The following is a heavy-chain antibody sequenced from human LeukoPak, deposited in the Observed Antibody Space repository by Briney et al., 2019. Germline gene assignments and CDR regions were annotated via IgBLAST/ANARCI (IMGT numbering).Heavy chain of an antibody. CDR2: MNPNSGNT. J-gene: IGHJ6*03. CDR3: AGLTGTTPLEYYYYYMDV. Sequence: ASVKVSCKASGYTFASYDINWVRQATGQGLEWMGWMNPNSGNTGYAQKFQGRVTITTDESTSTAYMELSSLRSEDTAVYYCAGLTGTTPLEYYYYYMDVWGKGTTVTVSS. CDR1: GYTFASYD. D-gene: IGHD1-7*01. V-gene: IGHV1-8*03.